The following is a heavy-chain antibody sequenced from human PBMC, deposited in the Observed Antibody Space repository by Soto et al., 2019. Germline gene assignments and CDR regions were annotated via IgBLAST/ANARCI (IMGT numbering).Heavy chain of an antibody. CDR2: ISSDGSDK. Sequence: LRLSCAASESTFSNSGMHWVRQAPCKGLKWVAVISSDGSDKSYADSVKGRFTISRDNSKNTLYLQMNSLRPEDTAVYYCARAPRGFSAYDASLQIDTWGQGTLVTVYS. CDR1: ESTFSNSG. CDR3: ARAPRGFSAYDASLQIDT. D-gene: IGHD5-12*01. J-gene: IGHJ5*02. V-gene: IGHV3-30*03.